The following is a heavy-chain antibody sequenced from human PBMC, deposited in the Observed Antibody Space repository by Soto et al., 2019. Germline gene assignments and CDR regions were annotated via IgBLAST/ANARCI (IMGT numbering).Heavy chain of an antibody. Sequence: QEQLVQSGAEVKKPGSSVKVSCKASGGLFSSYPISWVRQVPGQGLEWMGGIIPVFQTGYYTQRSQGRVTITADESTNTAHMELSSLRSEDTAIFYCARGGSGYTWFNEFWGQGTLVTVSS. J-gene: IGHJ4*02. V-gene: IGHV1-69*01. CDR1: GGLFSSYP. CDR2: IIPVFQTG. D-gene: IGHD3-22*01. CDR3: ARGGSGYTWFNEF.